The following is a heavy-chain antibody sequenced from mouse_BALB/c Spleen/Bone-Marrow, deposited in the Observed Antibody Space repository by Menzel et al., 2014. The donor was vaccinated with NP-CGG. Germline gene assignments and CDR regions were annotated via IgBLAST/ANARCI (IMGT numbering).Heavy chain of an antibody. CDR2: LITYYGDA. CDR3: ARWDGKYAMDY. CDR1: GYRFTDYG. Sequence: VHLVESGAELVRPGISVKISCKGSGYRFTDYGIHWVRQSHAKSLEWIGVLITYYGDASYNPRFKGKATMTVDKSSSTAYMEIARLTSEDSAIYYCARWDGKYAMDYWGQGTSVTVSS. V-gene: IGHV1S137*01. D-gene: IGHD2-1*01. J-gene: IGHJ4*01.